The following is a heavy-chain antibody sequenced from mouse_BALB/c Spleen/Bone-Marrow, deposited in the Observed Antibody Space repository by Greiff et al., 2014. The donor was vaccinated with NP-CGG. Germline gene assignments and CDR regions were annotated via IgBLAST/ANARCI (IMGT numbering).Heavy chain of an antibody. D-gene: IGHD4-1*01. CDR2: IDPENGNT. CDR3: ARCIWDEYYAMDY. CDR1: GFNIKDYY. V-gene: IGHV14-1*02. J-gene: IGHJ4*01. Sequence: EVQLQESGAELVRPGALVKLSCKASGFNIKDYYMHWVKQRPEQGLEWIGWIDPENGNTIYDPKFQGKASITADTSSNTDYLQLSSLTSEDTAVYYCARCIWDEYYAMDYWGQGTSVTVSS.